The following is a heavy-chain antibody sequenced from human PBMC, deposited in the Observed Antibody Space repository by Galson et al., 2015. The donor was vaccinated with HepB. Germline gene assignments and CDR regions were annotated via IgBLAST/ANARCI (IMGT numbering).Heavy chain of an antibody. J-gene: IGHJ4*02. V-gene: IGHV3-7*01. CDR1: GFTFTTYW. D-gene: IGHD6-6*01. CDR2: IKQDGSEK. Sequence: SVRLSCAASGFTFTTYWMSWVRQAPGKGLEWVANIKQDGSEKYYVDSVKGRFTISRDNAKSSLYLQMNSLRAEDTAVYFCARDPSYSSASWDYWGQGTLVTVSS. CDR3: ARDPSYSSASWDY.